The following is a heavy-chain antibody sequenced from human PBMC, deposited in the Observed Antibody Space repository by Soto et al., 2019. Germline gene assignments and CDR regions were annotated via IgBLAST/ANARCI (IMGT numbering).Heavy chain of an antibody. V-gene: IGHV4-4*02. CDR2: IYHSGST. J-gene: IGHJ6*02. Sequence: QVQLQESGPGLVKPSGTLSLTCAVSGGSISSSNWWSWVRQPPGKGLEWIGEIYHSGSTNYNPSRTGRRTLSVAKAKNRCSLKLSSGTAADTAVYYCARDGRDAYGAYLFGQDYYYGMDVWGQGTTVTVSS. CDR3: ARDGRDAYGAYLFGQDYYYGMDV. D-gene: IGHD4-17*01. CDR1: GGSISSSNW.